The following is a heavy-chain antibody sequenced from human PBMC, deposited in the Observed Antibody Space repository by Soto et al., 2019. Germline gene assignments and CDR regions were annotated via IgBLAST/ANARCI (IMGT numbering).Heavy chain of an antibody. D-gene: IGHD4-17*01. CDR2: IYYSGST. CDR3: AREGDYGGNLRFYDFDI. J-gene: IGHJ3*02. V-gene: IGHV4-30-4*01. Sequence: PSETLSLTCTVSGGSISSGNYYWSWIRQPPGKGLEWIGYIYYSGSTYYNSSLESRVTISVDTSKNQFSLKLSSVTAADTAVYYCAREGDYGGNLRFYDFDIWGQGTMVTVSS. CDR1: GGSISSGNYY.